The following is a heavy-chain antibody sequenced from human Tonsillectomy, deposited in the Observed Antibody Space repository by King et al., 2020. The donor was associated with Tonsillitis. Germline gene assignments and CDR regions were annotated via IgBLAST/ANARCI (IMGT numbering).Heavy chain of an antibody. V-gene: IGHV3-33*08. CDR3: ARDGGIGLDY. CDR2: RWDDGSKE. CDR1: GFSLRSWG. D-gene: IGHD3-16*01. Sequence: VQLVESGGGVVQPGKSLRLSCAASGFSLRSWGMHWVRQAPGKGLEWVAVRWDDGSKEYYSDSVKGRFTISRDISKSTLYLQMNSLRAEDTAVYYCARDGGIGLDYWGQGTLVTVSS. J-gene: IGHJ4*02.